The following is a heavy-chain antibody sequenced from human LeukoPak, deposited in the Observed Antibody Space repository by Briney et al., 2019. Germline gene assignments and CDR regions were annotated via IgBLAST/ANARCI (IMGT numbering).Heavy chain of an antibody. CDR1: GFTFSSYS. Sequence: GGSLRLSCTASGFTFSSYSMSWVRQGPGTGLEWVSAISGSGDTTFYADSVKGRFTISRDNSEKTLYLQVNSLRAEDTAVYFCAKELTTERTPGVDSWGQGTLVAVSS. V-gene: IGHV3-23*01. CDR2: ISGSGDTT. CDR3: AKELTTERTPGVDS. J-gene: IGHJ4*02. D-gene: IGHD4-17*01.